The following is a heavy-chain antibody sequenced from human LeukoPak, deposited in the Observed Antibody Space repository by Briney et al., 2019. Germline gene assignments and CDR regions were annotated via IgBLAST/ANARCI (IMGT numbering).Heavy chain of an antibody. CDR2: IKQDGSEK. D-gene: IGHD6-19*01. V-gene: IGHV3-7*04. CDR1: GFTFSSYW. CDR3: ARGGIQVSGIDEFDY. J-gene: IGHJ4*02. Sequence: GGSLRLSCAASGFTFSSYWMSWVRQAPGKRLEWVANIKQDGSEKYYVDSVKGRFTISRENAESSLYLQINSLRAEDTAVYYCARGGIQVSGIDEFDYWGQGTLVTVSS.